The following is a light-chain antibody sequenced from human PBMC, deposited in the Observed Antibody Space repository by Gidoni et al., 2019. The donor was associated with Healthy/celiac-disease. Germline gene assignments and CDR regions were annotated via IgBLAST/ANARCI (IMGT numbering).Light chain of an antibody. Sequence: EIVRTQSPATLSVSPGERATLSCRASQSVSSSLAWYQQKPGKAPRLLIYDASTRATGIPARFSGSGSGTEFTLTISSLQSEDFAVYYCQQYNNWPPLTFGGGTKVEIK. CDR1: QSVSSS. CDR3: QQYNNWPPLT. CDR2: DAS. V-gene: IGKV3-15*01. J-gene: IGKJ4*01.